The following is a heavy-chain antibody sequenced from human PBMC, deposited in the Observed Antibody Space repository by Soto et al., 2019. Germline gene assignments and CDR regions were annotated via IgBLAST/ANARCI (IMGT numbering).Heavy chain of an antibody. Sequence: QVQLQESGPGLVKPSETLSLTCTVSGGSISGGVHSWSWIRQPPGKGLEWIGHIFDSGSTYYNPSLESLLTISVDTSKNQFSLRLSSVTAAYTAVYYCAREIMPLTNDWYFDLWGRGTLVTVSS. V-gene: IGHV4-30-4*01. CDR3: AREIMPLTNDWYFDL. CDR2: IFDSGST. CDR1: GGSISGGVHS. D-gene: IGHD2-8*01. J-gene: IGHJ2*01.